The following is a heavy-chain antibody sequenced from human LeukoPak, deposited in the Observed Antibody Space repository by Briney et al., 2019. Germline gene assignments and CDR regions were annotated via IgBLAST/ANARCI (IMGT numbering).Heavy chain of an antibody. J-gene: IGHJ6*02. D-gene: IGHD3-10*01. V-gene: IGHV1-58*01. CDR3: AAPFGQHYYYGMGV. CDR2: IVVGSGNT. CDR1: GFTFTSSA. Sequence: ASVKVSCKASGFTFTSSAVQWVRQARGQRLEWIGWIVVGSGNTNYAQEFQERVTITRDMSTSTAYMELSSLRSEDTAVYYCAAPFGQHYYYGMGVWGQGTTVTVSS.